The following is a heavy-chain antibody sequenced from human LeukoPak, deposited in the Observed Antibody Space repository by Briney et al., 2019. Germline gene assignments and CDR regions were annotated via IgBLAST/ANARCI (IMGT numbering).Heavy chain of an antibody. D-gene: IGHD1-1*01. V-gene: IGHV1-2*02. CDR3: ARESRYNWNDNWFDP. CDR1: GYTFTGYY. CDR2: INPNSGGT. J-gene: IGHJ5*02. Sequence: ASVKVSCKASGYTFTGYYMHWVRQAPGQGLEWMGWINPNSGGTNYAQKFQGRVTMTRDTSISTAYMELSRLRSDDTAVYYCARESRYNWNDNWFDPWGQGTLVTVPS.